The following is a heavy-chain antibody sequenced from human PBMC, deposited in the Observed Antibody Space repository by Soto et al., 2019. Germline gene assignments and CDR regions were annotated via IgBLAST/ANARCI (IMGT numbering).Heavy chain of an antibody. Sequence: SETLSLTCTVSGGSISSYYWSWIRQPPGKGLEWIGYIYYSGSTNYNPSLKSRVNISVDTSKNQFSLKLSSVTAADTAVYYCARSGRVWFDPWGQGTLVTVSS. J-gene: IGHJ5*02. V-gene: IGHV4-59*08. CDR2: IYYSGST. D-gene: IGHD1-26*01. CDR1: GGSISSYY. CDR3: ARSGRVWFDP.